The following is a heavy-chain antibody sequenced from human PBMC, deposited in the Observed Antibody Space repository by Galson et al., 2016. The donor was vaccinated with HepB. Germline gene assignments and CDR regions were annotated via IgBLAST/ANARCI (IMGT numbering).Heavy chain of an antibody. V-gene: IGHV3-7*01. CDR3: ARGTYGDYNVYYYHGMDV. CDR1: GFTFSDYY. CDR2: IKHGGTEK. D-gene: IGHD4-17*01. J-gene: IGHJ6*02. Sequence: SLRLSCAASGFTFSDYYMSWVRQAPGTGLEWVANIKHGGTEKFYVDSVKGRFTISRDNSKNTLYLQMNSLRAEDTAVYYCARGTYGDYNVYYYHGMDVWGQGTTVTISS.